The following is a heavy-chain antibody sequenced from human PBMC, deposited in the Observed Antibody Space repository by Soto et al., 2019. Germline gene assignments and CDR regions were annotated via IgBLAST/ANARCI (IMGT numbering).Heavy chain of an antibody. V-gene: IGHV3-53*01. CDR3: ARSSNSIAAAGTGFDY. CDR1: GFTVSSNY. CDR2: IYSGGST. D-gene: IGHD6-13*01. J-gene: IGHJ4*02. Sequence: PGVSLRLSCAASGFTVSSNYMSWVRQAPGKGLEWVSVIYSGGSTYYADSVKGRFTISRDNSKNTLYLQMNGLRAEDTAVYYCARSSNSIAAAGTGFDYWGKGTLVTDSS.